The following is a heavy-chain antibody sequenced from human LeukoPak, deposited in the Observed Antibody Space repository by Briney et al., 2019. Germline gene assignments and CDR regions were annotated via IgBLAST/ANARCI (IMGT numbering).Heavy chain of an antibody. CDR3: ARVPGPNWFDP. CDR1: GSSSGRGSY. J-gene: IGHJ5*02. CDR2: IYQSGNT. V-gene: IGHV4-38-2*02. Sequence: PSETLSLPCIVSGSSSGRGSYWGWFGRPPGKGLEWIGSIYQSGNTYYNASLKSRVTISVDTSKNQISLKLRSVTAADTAVYYCARVPGPNWFDPWGQGTLVTVSS.